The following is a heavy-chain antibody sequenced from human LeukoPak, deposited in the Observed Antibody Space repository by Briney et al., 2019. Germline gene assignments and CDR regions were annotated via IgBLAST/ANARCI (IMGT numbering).Heavy chain of an antibody. D-gene: IGHD3-10*01. CDR3: ARDPLWFGELYAFDI. Sequence: ASVKVSCKASGYTFTSYAMHWVRQAPGQRLEWMGGINAGNGNTKYSQEFQGRVTITRDTSASTAYMELSSLRSEDMAVYYCARDPLWFGELYAFDIWGQGTMVTVSS. V-gene: IGHV1-3*03. CDR2: INAGNGNT. CDR1: GYTFTSYA. J-gene: IGHJ3*02.